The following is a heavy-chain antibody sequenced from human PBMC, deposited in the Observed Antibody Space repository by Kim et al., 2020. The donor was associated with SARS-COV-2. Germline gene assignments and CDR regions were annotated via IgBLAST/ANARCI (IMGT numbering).Heavy chain of an antibody. CDR1: GFTFSSYA. D-gene: IGHD6-19*01. CDR3: ARDIAVALVD. CDR2: ISYDGSNK. V-gene: IGHV3-30*04. J-gene: IGHJ4*02. Sequence: GGSLRLSCAASGFTFSSYAMHWVRQAPGKGLEWVAVISYDGSNKYYADSVKGRFTISRDNSKNTLYLQMNSLRAEDTAVYYCARDIAVALVDWGQGTLVTVSS.